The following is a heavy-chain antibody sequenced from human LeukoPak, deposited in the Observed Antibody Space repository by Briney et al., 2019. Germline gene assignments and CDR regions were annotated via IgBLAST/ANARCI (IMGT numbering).Heavy chain of an antibody. CDR1: GGTFSSYA. CDR3: AGDLGSLGYCSGGSCYPPYYYYYMDV. D-gene: IGHD2-15*01. Sequence: SVKVSCKASGGTFSSYAISWVRQAPGQGLEWMGRIIPIFGTANYAQKFQGRVTITTDESTSTAYMELSSLRSEDTAVYYCAGDLGSLGYCSGGSCYPPYYYYYMDVWGKGTTVTVSS. CDR2: IIPIFGTA. J-gene: IGHJ6*03. V-gene: IGHV1-69*05.